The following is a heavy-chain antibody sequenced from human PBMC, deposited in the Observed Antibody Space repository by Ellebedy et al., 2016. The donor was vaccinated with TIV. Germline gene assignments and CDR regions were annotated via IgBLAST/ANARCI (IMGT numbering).Heavy chain of an antibody. CDR3: ARDYYGSGSYNRFDP. J-gene: IGHJ5*02. D-gene: IGHD3-10*01. CDR2: ISSGSGYI. CDR1: GFTFDTYS. V-gene: IGHV3-21*01. Sequence: PGGSLRLSCAATGFTFDTYSMNWVRQAPGKGLEWVSSISSGSGYIWYADSVKGRFTISRDNARDSLYLQLNSLRAEETAVYYCARDYYGSGSYNRFDPWGQGTLVTVSS.